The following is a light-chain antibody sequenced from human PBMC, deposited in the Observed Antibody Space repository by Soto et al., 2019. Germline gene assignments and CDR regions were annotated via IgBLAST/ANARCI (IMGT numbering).Light chain of an antibody. J-gene: IGLJ3*02. CDR1: SSDVGTYNL. Sequence: QSVLTQPASVSGSPGQSITISCTGTSSDVGTYNLVSWYQHHPGKAPKLMIYEGSKRPSGASNRFSGSKSGNTASLTISGLQAEDEADYYCCSYAGISTWVFGGGTQLTVL. CDR2: EGS. CDR3: CSYAGISTWV. V-gene: IGLV2-23*01.